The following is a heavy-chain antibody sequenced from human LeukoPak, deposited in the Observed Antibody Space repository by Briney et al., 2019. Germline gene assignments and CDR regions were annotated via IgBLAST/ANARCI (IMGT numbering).Heavy chain of an antibody. J-gene: IGHJ4*02. CDR3: ARGRGVRGVYDY. CDR1: GGSFSGYY. Sequence: SETLSLTCAVYGGSFSGYYWSWIRQPPGKGLEWIGEINHSGSTNYNPSLKSRVTISVDTSKNQFSLKLSSVTAVDTAVYYCARGRGVRGVYDYWGQGTLVTVSS. D-gene: IGHD3-10*01. V-gene: IGHV4-34*01. CDR2: INHSGST.